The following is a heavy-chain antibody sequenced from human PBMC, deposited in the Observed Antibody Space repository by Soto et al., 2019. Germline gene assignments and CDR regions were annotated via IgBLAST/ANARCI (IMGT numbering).Heavy chain of an antibody. CDR1: VFTFSDRY. CDR2: TKNKANSYTT. V-gene: IGHV3-72*01. CDR3: TIEGAYPGPDFDY. Sequence: LRLSCAASVFTFSDRYMDWVRQAPGKGLEWVGRTKNKANSYTTEYAASVKGRFTISRDYSRDSVYLQMNSLKTDDTAVYYCTIEGAYPGPDFDYWGQGTLVTVSS. J-gene: IGHJ4*02. D-gene: IGHD3-16*01.